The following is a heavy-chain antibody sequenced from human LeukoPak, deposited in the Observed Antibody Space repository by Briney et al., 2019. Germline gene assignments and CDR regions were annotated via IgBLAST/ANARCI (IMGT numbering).Heavy chain of an antibody. J-gene: IGHJ4*02. Sequence: GRSLRLSCAASGFTFDDYAMHWVWQAPGKGLEWVSGISWNSGSIGYADSVKGRFTISRDNAKNSLYLQMNSPRAEDTALYYCAKDGGDDYGDYYFDYWGQGTLVTVSS. D-gene: IGHD4-17*01. CDR2: ISWNSGSI. V-gene: IGHV3-9*01. CDR3: AKDGGDDYGDYYFDY. CDR1: GFTFDDYA.